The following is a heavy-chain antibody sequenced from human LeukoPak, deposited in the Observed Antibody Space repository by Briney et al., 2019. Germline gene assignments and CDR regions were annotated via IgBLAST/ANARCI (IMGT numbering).Heavy chain of an antibody. V-gene: IGHV3-7*03. J-gene: IGHJ4*02. CDR1: GFTFSRFW. CDR3: ARDRGAGDY. Sequence: GGSLRLSCGASGFTFSRFWMSWVRRAPGKGLEWVANIKQDGSEEYYVDSVKGRFTISRDNAKNSLYLQMNSLRAEDTAVYYCARDRGAGDYWGQGTLVTVSS. D-gene: IGHD4/OR15-4a*01. CDR2: IKQDGSEE.